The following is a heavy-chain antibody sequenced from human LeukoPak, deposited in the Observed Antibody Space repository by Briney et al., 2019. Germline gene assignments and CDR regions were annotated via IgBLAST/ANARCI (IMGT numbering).Heavy chain of an antibody. CDR1: GCTFSTYA. V-gene: IGHV3-64D*09. Sequence: GGSLRLSCSASGCTFSTYAMHWVRQAPGKGLVFVSAISSNGGSTYYADSVKGRFTISRDNSKNTLYLQMSSLRAEDTAVYYCVRQQLVLRYFDYWGQGTLVTVSS. D-gene: IGHD6-13*01. CDR2: ISSNGGST. CDR3: VRQQLVLRYFDY. J-gene: IGHJ4*02.